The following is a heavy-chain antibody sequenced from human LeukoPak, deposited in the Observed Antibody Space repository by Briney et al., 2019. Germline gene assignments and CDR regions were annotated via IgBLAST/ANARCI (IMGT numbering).Heavy chain of an antibody. CDR1: GFTFSDYG. J-gene: IGHJ5*02. V-gene: IGHV3-48*04. CDR3: VRSPLDCNVNGFYENRFDP. Sequence: PGGSLRLSCAASGFTFSDYGMNWIRQAPGRGLGWVSYIISGSRVIVYGNSVKCRFTISRDNDKKSLFLQMSSLRVEDSALYYCVRSPLDCNVNGFYENRFDPWGQGTLVTVSS. CDR2: IISGSRVI. D-gene: IGHD3/OR15-3a*01.